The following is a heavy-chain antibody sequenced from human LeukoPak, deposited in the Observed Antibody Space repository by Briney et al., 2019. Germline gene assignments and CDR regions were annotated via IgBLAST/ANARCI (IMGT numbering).Heavy chain of an antibody. CDR1: GGSISSYY. D-gene: IGHD6-19*01. Sequence: SETLSLTCTVSGGSISSYYWSWIRQPPGKRLEWIGHIYYSGSTNYNPSLKSRVTISVDTSKNQFSLKLSSVTAADTAVYYCARTFRGGWYYFDYWGQGTLVTVSS. V-gene: IGHV4-59*01. CDR3: ARTFRGGWYYFDY. J-gene: IGHJ4*02. CDR2: IYYSGST.